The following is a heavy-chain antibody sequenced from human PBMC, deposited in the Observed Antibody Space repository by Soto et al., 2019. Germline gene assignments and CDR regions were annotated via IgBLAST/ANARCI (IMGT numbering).Heavy chain of an antibody. CDR2: ISAYNGNT. CDR1: GYTFTSYG. Sequence: QGQLVQSGADLKKPGASVTVSCKASGYTFTSYGIIWVRQAPGQGLEWMGWISAYNGNTNYAQKFQGRVTMTTDTSTSTAYMELRSLRSDDTAVYYCARDVPTVTTGGPDYWGQGTLVTVSS. D-gene: IGHD4-17*01. V-gene: IGHV1-18*01. J-gene: IGHJ4*02. CDR3: ARDVPTVTTGGPDY.